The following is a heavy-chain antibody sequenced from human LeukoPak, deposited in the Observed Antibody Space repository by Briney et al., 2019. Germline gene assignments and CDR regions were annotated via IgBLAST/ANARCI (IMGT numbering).Heavy chain of an antibody. CDR3: CKTCSKVGGCFQG. Sequence: SETLSLTCTVSGGFISSSSYYWGWIRQPPGKGLEWIGSIFYSGTTYYNPSLKSRVTISVDTSKNQFSLKLSSLTAADTAVYQRCKTCSKVGGCFQGRGLGTLVTVSS. J-gene: IGHJ1*01. D-gene: IGHD1-26*01. CDR2: IFYSGTT. V-gene: IGHV4-39*01. CDR1: GGFISSSSYY.